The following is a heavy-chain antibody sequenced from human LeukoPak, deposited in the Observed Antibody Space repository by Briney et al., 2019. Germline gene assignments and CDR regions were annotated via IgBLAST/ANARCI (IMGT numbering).Heavy chain of an antibody. CDR1: GFTFRTYA. Sequence: GTSLRLSCAASGFTFRTYAMHWVRQAPGKGLEWVAVISYDGSNKNYADSAKGRFSISRDNSKNAVYLQMSSLRVEDTAVYYCTRDPRHLDSWGQGTLVTVSS. V-gene: IGHV3-30*03. D-gene: IGHD6-6*01. CDR3: TRDPRHLDS. CDR2: ISYDGSNK. J-gene: IGHJ4*02.